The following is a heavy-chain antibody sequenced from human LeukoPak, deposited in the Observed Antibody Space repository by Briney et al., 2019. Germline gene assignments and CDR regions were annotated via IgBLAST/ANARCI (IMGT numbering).Heavy chain of an antibody. D-gene: IGHD5-12*01. V-gene: IGHV1-2*02. CDR1: GYTFTGYY. CDR2: INPNSGGT. Sequence: GASVKVSCKASGYTFTGYYMHWVRQAPGQGLEWMGWINPNSGGTNYAQKFQGRVTMTRDTSISTAYMELSRLRSDDTAVYYCARDPGVATLHYYYYMDVWGKGTTVTVSS. J-gene: IGHJ6*03. CDR3: ARDPGVATLHYYYYMDV.